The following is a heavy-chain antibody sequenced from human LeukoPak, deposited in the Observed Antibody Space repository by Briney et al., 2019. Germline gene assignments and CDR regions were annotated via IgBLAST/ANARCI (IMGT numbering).Heavy chain of an antibody. D-gene: IGHD1-26*01. Sequence: PGGSLRLSCSASGFTFSSYAMHWVRQAPGKGLEYVSSITANGDSTYYADSVKGTFTISRDNSKNTLYLQMSSLRAEDTAVYYCVKDRSGSYSFDYWGQGTLVTVSS. CDR2: ITANGDST. CDR3: VKDRSGSYSFDY. V-gene: IGHV3-64D*09. J-gene: IGHJ4*02. CDR1: GFTFSSYA.